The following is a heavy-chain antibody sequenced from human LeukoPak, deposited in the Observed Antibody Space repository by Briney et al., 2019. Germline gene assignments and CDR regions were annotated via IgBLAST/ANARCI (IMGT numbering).Heavy chain of an antibody. V-gene: IGHV5-51*01. CDR1: GYSFTSYW. CDR3: ARGDYGDYREYYFGY. Sequence: GESLKISCKGSGYSFTSYWIGWVRQMPGKGLEWMGIIYPGDSDTRYSPSFQGQVTISADKSISTAYLQWSSLKASDTAMYYCARGDYGDYREYYFGYWGQGTLVTVSS. D-gene: IGHD4-17*01. J-gene: IGHJ4*02. CDR2: IYPGDSDT.